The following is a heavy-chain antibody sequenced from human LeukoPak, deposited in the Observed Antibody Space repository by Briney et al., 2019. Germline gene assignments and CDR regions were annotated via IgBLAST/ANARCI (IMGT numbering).Heavy chain of an antibody. CDR3: ARLRGYSGYAFDY. Sequence: SETLSLTCAVYGGSFSGYYWSWIRQPPGKGLEWIGEINHSGSTNYNPSLKSRVTISVDTSKNQFSLKLSSVTAADTAVYYCARLRGYSGYAFDYWGQGTLVTVSS. CDR2: INHSGST. D-gene: IGHD5-12*01. V-gene: IGHV4-34*01. CDR1: GGSFSGYY. J-gene: IGHJ4*02.